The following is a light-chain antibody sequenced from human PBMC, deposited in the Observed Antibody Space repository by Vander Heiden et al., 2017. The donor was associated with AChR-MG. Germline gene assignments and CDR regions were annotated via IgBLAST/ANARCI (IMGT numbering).Light chain of an antibody. CDR1: SSNIGAGYG. Sequence: QSVLTQPPSVSGSPGQRVTISCTGSSSNIGAGYGVHWYQQLPGRAPKLLIYGDNNRHSGVPDRFSGAKSGNSASLAITGLQAEDEADFYCQSYDSSLSGSKVFGGGTKLTVL. J-gene: IGLJ2*01. V-gene: IGLV1-40*01. CDR3: QSYDSSLSGSKV. CDR2: GDN.